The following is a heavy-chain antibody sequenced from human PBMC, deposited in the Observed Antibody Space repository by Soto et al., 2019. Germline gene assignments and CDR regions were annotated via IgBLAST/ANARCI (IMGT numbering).Heavy chain of an antibody. D-gene: IGHD2-15*01. J-gene: IGHJ3*02. CDR3: ARRLWDVAVVVAATRGVFDI. CDR1: GFTFRSYE. Sequence: EVQLVESGGGLIQPGGSLRLSCAASGFTFRSYEMNWVRRAPGKGLEWVSHISSSGSIIYYADSVKGRFSIPRDNAKNLLYLQMNSLGAEDTAVYYCARRLWDVAVVVAATRGVFDIWGQGTMVTVSS. CDR2: ISSSGSII. V-gene: IGHV3-48*03.